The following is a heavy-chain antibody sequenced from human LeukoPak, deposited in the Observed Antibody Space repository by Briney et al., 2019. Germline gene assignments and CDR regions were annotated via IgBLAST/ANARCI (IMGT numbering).Heavy chain of an antibody. CDR1: GGSFSGYS. D-gene: IGHD3-3*01. V-gene: IGHV4-34*01. CDR2: INHSGST. CDR3: ARALNFWSGYYIH. J-gene: IGHJ4*02. Sequence: KSSETLSLTCAVYGGSFSGYSWSWIRQPPGKGLEWIGEINHSGSTNYNPSLKSRVTISVDTSKNQFSLKLSSVTAADTAGYYCARALNFWSGYYIHWGQGNLVTVSS.